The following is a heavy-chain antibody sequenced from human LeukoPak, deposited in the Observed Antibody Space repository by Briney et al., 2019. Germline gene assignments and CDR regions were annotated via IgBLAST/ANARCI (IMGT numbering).Heavy chain of an antibody. Sequence: GGSLRLSCAAPGFTFSSYWMSWVRQAPGKGLEWVANIKQDGSVEYYVVSVKGRLTISRDNAKESLYLQMNSLRAEDTAVYYCARGLHYYYYGMDVWGQGTTVTVSS. CDR2: IKQDGSVE. J-gene: IGHJ6*02. V-gene: IGHV3-7*05. D-gene: IGHD3-10*01. CDR3: ARGLHYYYYGMDV. CDR1: GFTFSSYW.